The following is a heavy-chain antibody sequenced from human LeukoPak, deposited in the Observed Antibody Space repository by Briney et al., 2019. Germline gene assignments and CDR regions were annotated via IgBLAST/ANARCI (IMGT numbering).Heavy chain of an antibody. CDR2: INHSGST. CDR1: GGSISTSSYY. CDR3: ARSASWRAFLDY. Sequence: SETLSLTCTVSGGSISTSSYYWGWIRQPPGKGLEWIGEINHSGSTNYNPSLKSRVTISVDTSKNQFSLKLSSVTAADTAVYYCARSASWRAFLDYWGQGTLVTVSS. D-gene: IGHD3-3*01. J-gene: IGHJ4*02. V-gene: IGHV4-39*07.